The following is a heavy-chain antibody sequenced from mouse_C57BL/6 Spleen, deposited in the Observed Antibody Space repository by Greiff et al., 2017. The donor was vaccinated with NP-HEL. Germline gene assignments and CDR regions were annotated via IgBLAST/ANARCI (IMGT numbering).Heavy chain of an antibody. CDR2: IDPSDSYT. CDR1: GYTFTSYW. Sequence: QVHVKQPGAELVMPGASVKLSCKASGYTFTSYWMHWVKQRPGQGLEWIGEIDPSDSYTNYNQKFKGKSTLTVDKSSSTAYMQLSSLTSEDSAVYYCARSYYGSPYWYFDVWGTGTTVTVSS. CDR3: ARSYYGSPYWYFDV. V-gene: IGHV1-69*01. J-gene: IGHJ1*03. D-gene: IGHD1-1*01.